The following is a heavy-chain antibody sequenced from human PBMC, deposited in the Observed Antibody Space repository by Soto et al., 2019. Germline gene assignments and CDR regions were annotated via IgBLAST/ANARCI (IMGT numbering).Heavy chain of an antibody. CDR3: ARGDSTDCSNGVCSFFYNHDMDV. CDR2: INPNSGGT. Sequence: ASVKVSCKASGYTFTGYYMHWVRQAPGQGLEWMGWINPNSGGTNYAQKFQGWVTMTTDTSISTASMELTRLTSDDTAIYYCARGDSTDCSNGVCSFFYNHDMDVWGQGTTVTVSS. CDR1: GYTFTGYY. J-gene: IGHJ6*02. V-gene: IGHV1-2*04. D-gene: IGHD2-8*01.